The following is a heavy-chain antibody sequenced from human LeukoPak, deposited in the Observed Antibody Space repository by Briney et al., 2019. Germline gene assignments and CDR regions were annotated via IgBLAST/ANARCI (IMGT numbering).Heavy chain of an antibody. CDR3: ARDPFRLGNYYGMDV. J-gene: IGHJ6*02. CDR2: ISAYNGNT. D-gene: IGHD3-16*01. V-gene: IGHV1-18*01. CDR1: GYTFTSYG. Sequence: ASVKVSCKASGYTFTSYGISWVRQAPGQGLEWMGRISAYNGNTSYAQKLQGRVTITADKSTSTAYMELSSLRSEDTAVYYCARDPFRLGNYYGMDVWGQGTTVTVSS.